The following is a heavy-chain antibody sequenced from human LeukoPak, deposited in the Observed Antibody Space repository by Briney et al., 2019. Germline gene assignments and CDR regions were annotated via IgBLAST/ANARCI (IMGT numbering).Heavy chain of an antibody. CDR3: ARGPVVSEPAFDI. Sequence: GASVKVSCKASGYTFTGYYMHWVRQAPGQGLEWMGWINPNSGNTGYAQKFQGRVTITRNTSISTAYMELSSLRSEDTAVYYCARGPVVSEPAFDIWGQGTMVTVSS. D-gene: IGHD4-23*01. J-gene: IGHJ3*02. V-gene: IGHV1-8*03. CDR2: INPNSGNT. CDR1: GYTFTGYY.